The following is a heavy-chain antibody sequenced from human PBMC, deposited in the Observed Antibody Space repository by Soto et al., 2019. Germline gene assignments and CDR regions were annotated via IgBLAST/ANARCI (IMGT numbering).Heavy chain of an antibody. CDR2: IWYDGSKE. V-gene: IGHV3-33*01. J-gene: IGHJ4*02. Sequence: QVQLVESGGGAVQPGRSLRLSCAASGFTFKNYGMHWVRQAPGKGLEWVAIIWYDGSKEYYADSVKGRFTISKDNSKNTLYLQMNSLRVEDTGVYYCATSQPGVLVADWGQGTQVTVSS. CDR3: ATSQPGVLVAD. CDR1: GFTFKNYG. D-gene: IGHD3-3*01.